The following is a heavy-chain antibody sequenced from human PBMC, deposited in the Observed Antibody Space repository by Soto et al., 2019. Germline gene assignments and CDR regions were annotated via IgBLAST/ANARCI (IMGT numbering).Heavy chain of an antibody. D-gene: IGHD2-2*02. J-gene: IGHJ3*02. CDR3: ARDARPSIVVVPAAISDAFDI. CDR2: IWYDGSNK. Sequence: GGSLRLSCAASGFTFSSYGMHWVRQAPGKGLEWVAVIWYDGSNKYYADSVKGRFTISRDNSKNTLYLQMNSLRAEDTAVYYCARDARPSIVVVPAAISDAFDIWGQGTMVTVSS. V-gene: IGHV3-33*01. CDR1: GFTFSSYG.